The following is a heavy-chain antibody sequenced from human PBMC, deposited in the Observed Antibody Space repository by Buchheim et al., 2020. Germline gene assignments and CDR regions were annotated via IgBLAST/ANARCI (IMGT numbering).Heavy chain of an antibody. CDR1: GFTFSSYG. Sequence: QVQLVESGGGVVQPGRSLRLSCAASGFTFSSYGMHWVRQAPGKGLEWVAVISYDGSNKYYADSVKGRFTISRDNSKNTLYLQMNSLGAEDTAVYYCAKVARGVGATSWFDPWGQGTL. J-gene: IGHJ5*02. CDR3: AKVARGVGATSWFDP. V-gene: IGHV3-30*18. D-gene: IGHD1-26*01. CDR2: ISYDGSNK.